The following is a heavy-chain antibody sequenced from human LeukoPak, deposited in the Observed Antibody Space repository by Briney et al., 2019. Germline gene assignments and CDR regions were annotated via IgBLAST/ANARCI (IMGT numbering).Heavy chain of an antibody. Sequence: GGSLRLSCAASGFTFSSSSMNWVRQSTGKGLEWVSGIGSGGDTNYPGSVKGRFIISRENAKNSLYLQMNSLRAGDTSVYYRARGVPGGLDYWGQGTLVTVFS. J-gene: IGHJ4*02. D-gene: IGHD3-10*01. V-gene: IGHV3-13*04. CDR2: IGSGGDT. CDR1: GFTFSSSS. CDR3: ARGVPGGLDY.